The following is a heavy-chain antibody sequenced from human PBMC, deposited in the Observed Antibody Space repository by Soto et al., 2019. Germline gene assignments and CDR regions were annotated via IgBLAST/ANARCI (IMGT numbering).Heavy chain of an antibody. J-gene: IGHJ4*02. CDR3: ARDRPSPYCCSTSCPSYFDY. CDR2: ISYDGSNK. V-gene: IGHV3-30-3*01. Sequence: PGGSLRLSCAASGFTFSTYAMQWVRQAPGTGLEWVAVISYDGSNKYYADSVKGRFTISRDNSKNTLYLQMNSLRAEDTAVYYCARDRPSPYCCSTSCPSYFDYWGQGTLVTVSS. D-gene: IGHD2-2*01. CDR1: GFTFSTYA.